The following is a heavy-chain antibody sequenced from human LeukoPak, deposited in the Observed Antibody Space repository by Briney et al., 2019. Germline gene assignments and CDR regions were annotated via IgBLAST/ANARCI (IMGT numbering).Heavy chain of an antibody. CDR3: ARGSRRKSGYYYNFEY. CDR2: TNPNSGNT. V-gene: IGHV1-8*01. J-gene: IGHJ4*02. Sequence: ASVKVSCKASGYTFTSYDINWVRQATGQGLEWMGWTNPNSGNTGYAQKFQGRVTMTRNTSISTAYMELSSLRFEDTAVYYCARGSRRKSGYYYNFEYWGQGTLVTVSS. CDR1: GYTFTSYD. D-gene: IGHD3-22*01.